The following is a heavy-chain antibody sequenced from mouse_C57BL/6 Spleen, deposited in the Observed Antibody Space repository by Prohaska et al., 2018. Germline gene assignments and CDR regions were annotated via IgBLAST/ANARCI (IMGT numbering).Heavy chain of an antibody. V-gene: IGHV5-6*02. D-gene: IGHD2-5*01. CDR2: ISSGGSYT. Sequence: LEWVATISSGGSYTYYPDSVKGRFTISRDNAKNTLYLQMSSLKSEDTAMYYCARRDYSNSYFDYWGQGTTLTVSS. CDR3: ARRDYSNSYFDY. J-gene: IGHJ2*01.